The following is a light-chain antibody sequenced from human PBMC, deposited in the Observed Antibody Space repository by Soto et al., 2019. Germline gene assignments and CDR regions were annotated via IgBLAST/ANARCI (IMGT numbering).Light chain of an antibody. CDR3: QQHNNWPRT. CDR1: QSVSSN. CDR2: GAS. V-gene: IGKV3-15*01. Sequence: EIVMTQSPATLSVSPGERATLSCRASQSVSSNLAWYQLKPGQAPRLLIYGASTRATGIPARFRGSGSGTEFTLTISSLQSEDFAVYYCQQHNNWPRTFGQGTKVEIK. J-gene: IGKJ1*01.